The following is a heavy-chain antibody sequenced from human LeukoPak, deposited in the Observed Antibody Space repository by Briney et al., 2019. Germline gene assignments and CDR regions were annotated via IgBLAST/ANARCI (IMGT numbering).Heavy chain of an antibody. J-gene: IGHJ6*03. CDR2: MRNIDSTI. V-gene: IGHV3-11*04. D-gene: IGHD3-3*01. CDR3: AKGSKEVLFTRDHYMDV. CDR1: GFTLSDYY. Sequence: GGSLRLSCAASGFTLSDYYMSWIRQAPGKGLEWVSYMRNIDSTIYYADSVKGRFTISRDNSKNTLYLQMNSLRAEDTAVYYCAKGSKEVLFTRDHYMDVWGKGTTVTISS.